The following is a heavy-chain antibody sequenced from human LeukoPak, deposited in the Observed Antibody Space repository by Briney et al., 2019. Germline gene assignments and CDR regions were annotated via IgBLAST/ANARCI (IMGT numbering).Heavy chain of an antibody. CDR1: GFTFSDYA. D-gene: IGHD2-2*01. Sequence: GWSLRLSCAGSGFTFSDYAMSWVRQAPGKGLESVSGIGGSGGGTYYADSVKGRFIISRDNSKNTLYLQMNSLRADDTALYYCAKESCSSMSCLWSRFDPWGQGNLVTVSS. CDR2: IGGSGGGT. J-gene: IGHJ5*02. V-gene: IGHV3-23*01. CDR3: AKESCSSMSCLWSRFDP.